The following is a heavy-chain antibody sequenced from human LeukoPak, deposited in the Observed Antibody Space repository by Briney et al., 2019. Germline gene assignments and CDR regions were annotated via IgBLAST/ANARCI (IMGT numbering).Heavy chain of an antibody. J-gene: IGHJ4*02. CDR2: ISSSSSTI. V-gene: IGHV3-48*01. D-gene: IGHD1-26*01. Sequence: GGSLRLSCAASGFTFSSYAMSWVRQAPGKGLEWVSYISSSSSTIYYADSVKGRFTISRDNAKNSLYLQMNSLRAEDTAVYYCATGYSGFDYWGQGTLVTVSS. CDR3: ATGYSGFDY. CDR1: GFTFSSYA.